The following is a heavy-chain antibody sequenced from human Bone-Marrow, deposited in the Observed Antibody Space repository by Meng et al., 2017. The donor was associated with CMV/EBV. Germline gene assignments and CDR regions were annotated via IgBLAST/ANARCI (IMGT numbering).Heavy chain of an antibody. CDR3: ARVRSSSWYYFDY. D-gene: IGHD6-13*01. CDR1: GGSISSYY. Sequence: SETLSLTCTVSGGSISSYYWSWIRQPPGKGLEWIGYIYYSGSTNYNPSLKSRVTISVDTSKNQFSLKPSSVTAADTAVYYCARVRSSSWYYFDYWGQGTLVTVSS. V-gene: IGHV4-59*01. J-gene: IGHJ4*02. CDR2: IYYSGST.